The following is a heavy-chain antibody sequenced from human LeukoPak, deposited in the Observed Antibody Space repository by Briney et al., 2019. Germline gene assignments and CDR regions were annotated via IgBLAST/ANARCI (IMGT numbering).Heavy chain of an antibody. CDR1: AGSIRSRSYY. Sequence: SETLSLTCTVSAGSIRSRSYYWAWIRQPPGKGLEWIGNIYYSGNIYYNPSLKSRVTISLDTSKNQFSLKLSSVTAADTAVYYCARSASYLPFDYWGQGTLVTVSS. V-gene: IGHV4-39*07. CDR3: ARSASYLPFDY. D-gene: IGHD1-26*01. CDR2: IYYSGNI. J-gene: IGHJ4*02.